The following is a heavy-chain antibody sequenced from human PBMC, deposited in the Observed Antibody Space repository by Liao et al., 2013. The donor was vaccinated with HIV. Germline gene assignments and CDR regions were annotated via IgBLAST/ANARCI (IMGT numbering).Heavy chain of an antibody. Sequence: QVQLQESGPGLVKPSETLSLTCTVSGDSIGVYYWSWIRQPQGKGLEWIGYIYFKGNTYYNPALKSRVTISVDTSKNKFALNLSSVNAADTAVYYCARVALRARGVITFDTWGQGTLVTVSS. CDR2: IYFKGNT. V-gene: IGHV4-59*13. J-gene: IGHJ5*02. CDR1: GDSIGVYY. CDR3: ARVALRARGVITFDT. D-gene: IGHD3-10*01.